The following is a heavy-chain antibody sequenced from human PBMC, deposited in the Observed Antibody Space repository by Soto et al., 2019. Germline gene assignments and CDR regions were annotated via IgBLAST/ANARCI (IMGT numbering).Heavy chain of an antibody. CDR3: ASAHGYYDFWSGYYPTDY. CDR2: IIPIFGTA. Sequence: SVKVSCKASGGTFSSYAISWVRQAPGQGLEWMGGIIPIFGTANYAQKFQGRVTITADEPTSTAYMELSSLRSEDTAVYYCASAHGYYDFWSGYYPTDYWGQGTLVTVSS. V-gene: IGHV1-69*13. CDR1: GGTFSSYA. J-gene: IGHJ4*02. D-gene: IGHD3-3*01.